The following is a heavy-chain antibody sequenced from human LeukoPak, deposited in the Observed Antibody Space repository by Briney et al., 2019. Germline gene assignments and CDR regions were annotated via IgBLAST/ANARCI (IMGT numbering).Heavy chain of an antibody. D-gene: IGHD3-22*01. Sequence: GGSLRLSCAASGFSFTNTWMSWVRQAPGRGLEWVGRIKSKTDGGTTDYAALVKGRFTISRDDSKNTLYLQMNSLKTEDTAVYYCTTALYYYDSGGYFYYFDYWGQGTLVTVSS. CDR2: IKSKTDGGTT. J-gene: IGHJ4*02. CDR3: TTALYYYDSGGYFYYFDY. V-gene: IGHV3-15*01. CDR1: GFSFTNTW.